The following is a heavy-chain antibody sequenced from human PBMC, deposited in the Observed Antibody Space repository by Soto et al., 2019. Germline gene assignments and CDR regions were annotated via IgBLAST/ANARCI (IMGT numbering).Heavy chain of an antibody. CDR3: AKDRYGDAGVGLES. Sequence: VQLLESGGGLVRRGGSLRLSCGGSEFPFNPAGMSWVRQAPGRGLEWVAGISGSGISTYSADSGKGRFTISRDNSLNTLYLQMHSLGVEDTAVYYCAKDRYGDAGVGLESWGQGALVTVSS. J-gene: IGHJ4*02. D-gene: IGHD5-18*01. V-gene: IGHV3-23*01. CDR2: ISGSGIST. CDR1: EFPFNPAG.